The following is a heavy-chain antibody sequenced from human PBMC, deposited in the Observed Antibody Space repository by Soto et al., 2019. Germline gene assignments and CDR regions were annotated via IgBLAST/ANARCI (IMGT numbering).Heavy chain of an antibody. CDR3: SRLNRDYFVY. CDR2: IDPSDSYT. V-gene: IGHV5-10-1*01. Sequence: GESLKISCKGSGYSFTSYWISWVRQIPGKGLGGMGMIDPSDSYTNYSPSFQGHVTISADKSIRPAYLQWSSLKAPDTAMYYCSRLNRDYFVYWGQGTLVTVPS. CDR1: GYSFTSYW. J-gene: IGHJ4*02. D-gene: IGHD3-10*01.